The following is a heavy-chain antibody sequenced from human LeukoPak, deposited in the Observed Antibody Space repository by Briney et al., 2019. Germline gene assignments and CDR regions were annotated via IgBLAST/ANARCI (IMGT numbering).Heavy chain of an antibody. Sequence: GGSLRLSCEASGFTFSSYWMSWVRQAPGKGLEWVANIKQDGSEKYYVDSVKGRFTISRDNAKNSLYLQMNSLRAEDTAVYYCARDKSLFRVVWYSYGKAFDYWGQGTLVTVSS. J-gene: IGHJ4*02. V-gene: IGHV3-7*01. CDR1: GFTFSSYW. CDR3: ARDKSLFRVVWYSYGKAFDY. CDR2: IKQDGSEK. D-gene: IGHD5-18*01.